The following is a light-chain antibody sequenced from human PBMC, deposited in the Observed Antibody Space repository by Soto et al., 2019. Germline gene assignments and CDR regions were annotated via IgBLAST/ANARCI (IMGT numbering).Light chain of an antibody. V-gene: IGKV1-27*01. CDR3: QKYNGAPPET. CDR2: AAS. Sequence: DIQMTQSPSSPSATVGDRVTITCRASQDISNYLAWHQQKPGKVPKLLIYAASTLQPGVPSRFSGSGSGTDFTLTISSLQPEDVATYYCQKYNGAPPETFGPGTKVAIK. CDR1: QDISNY. J-gene: IGKJ3*01.